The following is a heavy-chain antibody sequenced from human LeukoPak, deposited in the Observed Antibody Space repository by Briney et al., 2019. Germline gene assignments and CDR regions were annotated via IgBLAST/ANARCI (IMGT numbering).Heavy chain of an antibody. CDR1: GFTFSGYE. CDR2: ISPSGGNT. CDR3: AKKVGGVYAFDI. Sequence: QPGGSLRLSCAASGFTFSGYEMNWVRQAPGKGLEWVSYISPSGGNTYYADSVKGRFTVSRDNSKNTLYLQMNSLRAEDTAVYYCAKKVGGVYAFDIWGQGTMVTVSS. D-gene: IGHD3-16*01. J-gene: IGHJ3*02. V-gene: IGHV3-23*01.